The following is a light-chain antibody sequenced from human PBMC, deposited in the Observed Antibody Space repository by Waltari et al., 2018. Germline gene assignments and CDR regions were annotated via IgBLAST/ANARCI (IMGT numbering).Light chain of an antibody. CDR2: GAS. CDR3: QKYGSSPPYT. CDR1: QSISSAY. Sequence: EIVLTQSPGTLSLSPGERATLPCRASQSISSAYLAWYQHKSGQTPRLLIYGASTRFTGIPDRFSGSGSGTDFTLTIRRVEPEDFAVYYCQKYGSSPPYTFGQGTKLEIK. V-gene: IGKV3-20*01. J-gene: IGKJ2*01.